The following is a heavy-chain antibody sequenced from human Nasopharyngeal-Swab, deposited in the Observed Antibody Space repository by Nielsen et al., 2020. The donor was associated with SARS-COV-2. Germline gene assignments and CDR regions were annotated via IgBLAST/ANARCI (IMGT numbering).Heavy chain of an antibody. CDR2: INWDGDIT. Sequence: GGSLRLSCAASGFNFADYTMHWVRQPPGKGLEWVSLINWDGDITYYADSVEGRFTVSRDNSKHSLYLQLNDLKTGDTALYYCAKDSRRGVVVAAEFYFDSWGQGTLVTVSS. V-gene: IGHV3-43*01. CDR3: AKDSRRGVVVAAEFYFDS. CDR1: GFNFADYT. D-gene: IGHD2-15*01. J-gene: IGHJ4*02.